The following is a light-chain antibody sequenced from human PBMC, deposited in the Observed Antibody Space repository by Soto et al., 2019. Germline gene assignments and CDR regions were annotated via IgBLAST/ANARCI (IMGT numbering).Light chain of an antibody. CDR2: DAS. CDR1: QSISSW. J-gene: IGKJ1*01. CDR3: QQYNSYWT. Sequence: DIQMTQPPSTLSASVGDRVTITCRASQSISSWLAWYQQKPGKAPKLLIYDASSLESGVPSRFSGSGSGTDFTLTISSLQPDDFATYYCQQYNSYWTFGQGTKVEIK. V-gene: IGKV1-5*01.